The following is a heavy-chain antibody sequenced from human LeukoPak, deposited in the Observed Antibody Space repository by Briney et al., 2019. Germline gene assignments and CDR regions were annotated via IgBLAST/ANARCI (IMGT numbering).Heavy chain of an antibody. CDR1: GGSITSGGYY. J-gene: IGHJ3*02. CDR2: IYYFGST. CDR3: AIKGNTDAFDI. Sequence: SETLSLTCTVSGGSITSGGYYWSWIRQPPGKGLEWIGYIYYFGSTYYNPSLKSRVTISVDASKNQFSLKVSSVTAADTAVYYCAIKGNTDAFDIWGQGTMVTVSS. D-gene: IGHD1/OR15-1a*01. V-gene: IGHV4-30-4*01.